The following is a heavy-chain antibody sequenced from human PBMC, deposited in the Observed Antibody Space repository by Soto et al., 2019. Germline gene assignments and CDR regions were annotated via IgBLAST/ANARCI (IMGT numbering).Heavy chain of an antibody. Sequence: PGESLKISCKGSGYSFTSYWIGWVRQMPGKGLEWMGIIYPGGSDTRYSPSFQGQVTISADKSISTAYLQWSSLKASDTAMYYCARARYYYDSSGYPKPYYFDYWGQGTLVTVSS. J-gene: IGHJ4*02. V-gene: IGHV5-51*01. CDR3: ARARYYYDSSGYPKPYYFDY. D-gene: IGHD3-22*01. CDR2: IYPGGSDT. CDR1: GYSFTSYW.